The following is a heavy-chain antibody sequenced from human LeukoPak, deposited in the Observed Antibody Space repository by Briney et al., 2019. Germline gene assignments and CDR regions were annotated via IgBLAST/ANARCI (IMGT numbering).Heavy chain of an antibody. CDR2: IYPNNGAT. Sequence: ADSVKVSRKASGYTFSGSGWYLYWLRQAPGQGLECLGWIYPNNGATSYAQKFQGRVAMTRDTSVSTAYMELSRLRPDDTAVYFCARDGPAQMVEFDNWGQGTLVTVSS. V-gene: IGHV1-2*02. J-gene: IGHJ4*02. CDR1: GYTFSGSGWY. D-gene: IGHD3-10*01. CDR3: ARDGPAQMVEFDN.